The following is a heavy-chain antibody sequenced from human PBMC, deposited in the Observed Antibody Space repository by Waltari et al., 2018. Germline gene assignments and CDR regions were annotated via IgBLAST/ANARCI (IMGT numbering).Heavy chain of an antibody. CDR2: IIPIFGTA. V-gene: IGHV1-69*14. CDR3: ARAEVDDFWSGYYYYYYYMDV. J-gene: IGHJ6*03. D-gene: IGHD3-3*01. CDR1: GGTFSSYA. Sequence: QVQLVQSGAEVKKPGSSVKVSCKASGGTFSSYAISWVRQAPGQGLEWMGGIIPIFGTANYAQKFQGRVTITADKSTSTAYMELSSLRSEDTAVYYCARAEVDDFWSGYYYYYYYMDVWGKGTTVTVSS.